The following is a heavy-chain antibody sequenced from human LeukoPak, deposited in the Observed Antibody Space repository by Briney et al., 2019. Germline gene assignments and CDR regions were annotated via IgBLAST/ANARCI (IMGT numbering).Heavy chain of an antibody. CDR1: GFTFSSYW. CDR3: ARAWELLGGAFDY. Sequence: GGSLRLSCAASGFTFSSYWISWVRQAPGKGLEWVANIKQDGSEKYYVDSVKGRFTISRDNAKNSLYLQMNSLRAEDTAVYYCARAWELLGGAFDYWGQGTLVTVSS. D-gene: IGHD1-26*01. J-gene: IGHJ4*02. CDR2: IKQDGSEK. V-gene: IGHV3-7*01.